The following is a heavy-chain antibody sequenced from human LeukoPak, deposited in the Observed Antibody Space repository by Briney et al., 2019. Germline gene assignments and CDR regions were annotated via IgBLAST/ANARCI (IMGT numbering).Heavy chain of an antibody. D-gene: IGHD6-19*01. Sequence: GGSLRLSCAASGFTVSSNYMSWARQAQGRGLEWVAVFFRGGDTYYGDSVKGRFTISRDDSKNTVYLQMNSLRAEDTAVYYCVRQSFTYNSGWYWVDHWGQGILVTVSS. V-gene: IGHV3-53*01. J-gene: IGHJ5*02. CDR2: FFRGGDT. CDR1: GFTVSSNY. CDR3: VRQSFTYNSGWYWVDH.